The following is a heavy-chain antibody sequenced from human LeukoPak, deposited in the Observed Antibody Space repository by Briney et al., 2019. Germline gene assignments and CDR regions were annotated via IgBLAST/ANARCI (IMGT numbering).Heavy chain of an antibody. Sequence: GGSLRLSCAASGFTFSDYYMSWIRQAPGKGREWVSYISRSSSDTNYADSVKGRFTISRDNAKNSLYLQINSLRAEDTAVYYCASGGPVTTYDFDYWGQGTLVTVSS. CDR2: ISRSSSDT. J-gene: IGHJ4*02. D-gene: IGHD4-17*01. CDR1: GFTFSDYY. CDR3: ASGGPVTTYDFDY. V-gene: IGHV3-11*06.